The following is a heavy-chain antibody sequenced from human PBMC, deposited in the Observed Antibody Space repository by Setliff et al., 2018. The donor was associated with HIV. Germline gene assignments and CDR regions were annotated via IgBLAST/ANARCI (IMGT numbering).Heavy chain of an antibody. D-gene: IGHD3-10*01. CDR3: TTYAARESNRFDP. V-gene: IGHV4-39*02. Sequence: SETLSLTCTVYGASISDSNSYWGWIRQPPGKRLEWLGSIYSSGSTSYNPSLSSRLTISVDTSKSHVSLKLSSVTAADTAVYYCTTYAARESNRFDPWGQGILVTVSS. CDR1: GASISDSNSY. J-gene: IGHJ5*02. CDR2: IYSSGST.